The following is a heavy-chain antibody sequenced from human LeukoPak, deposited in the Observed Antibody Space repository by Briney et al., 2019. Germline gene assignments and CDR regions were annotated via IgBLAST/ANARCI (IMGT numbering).Heavy chain of an antibody. D-gene: IGHD1-26*01. CDR3: ARGSGSYLDY. Sequence: PGGSLRLSCAASGFTFSSHWMNWVRQAPGKGPEWVASIKEDGSERKYVESVKGRFTISRDSAENSLFLQMNSLRAEDTAVYYCARGSGSYLDYWGQGTLVTVSS. J-gene: IGHJ4*02. CDR1: GFTFSSHW. V-gene: IGHV3-7*01. CDR2: IKEDGSER.